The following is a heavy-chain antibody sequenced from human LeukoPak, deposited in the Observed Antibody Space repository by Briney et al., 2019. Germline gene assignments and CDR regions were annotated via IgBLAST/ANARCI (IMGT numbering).Heavy chain of an antibody. J-gene: IGHJ5*02. V-gene: IGHV4-31*03. CDR2: IYYSGST. CDR3: ARLLGCSGGSCYWFDP. Sequence: PSETLSLTCTVSGGSISSGGYYWSWIRQHPGKGLEWIGYIYYSGSTYYNPSLKSRVTISVDTSKNQFSLKLSSVTAADTAVYYCARLLGCSGGSCYWFDPWGQGTLVTVSS. CDR1: GGSISSGGYY. D-gene: IGHD2-15*01.